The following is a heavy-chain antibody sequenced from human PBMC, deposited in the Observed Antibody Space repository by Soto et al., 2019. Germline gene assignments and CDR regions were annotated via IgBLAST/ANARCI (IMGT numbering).Heavy chain of an antibody. CDR2: ISGDSSDT. CDR3: ATGGRYCTSTDCRTGFDF. J-gene: IGHJ4*02. Sequence: QVQLMQSGSEVTKPGASVKVSCKATGYTFTRYGITWVRQAPGQGLEWMGWISGDSSDTDHAQRFQCRFTMATDPSTTTAYMELRNLRSDDTAKYYCATGGRYCTSTDCRTGFDFWGQGTLVTVSS. CDR1: GYTFTRYG. D-gene: IGHD2-2*01. V-gene: IGHV1-18*01.